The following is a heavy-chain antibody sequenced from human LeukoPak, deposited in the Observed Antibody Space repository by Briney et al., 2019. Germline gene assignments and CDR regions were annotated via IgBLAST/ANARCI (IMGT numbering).Heavy chain of an antibody. Sequence: GSLRLSCAASGFTVSSNYMSWVRQAPGKGLEWVSVIYSGGSTYYADSVKGRFTISRDNSKNTLYLQMNSLRAADTAVYYCARGGPEVVPAAIADYWGQGTLVTVSS. V-gene: IGHV3-53*01. J-gene: IGHJ4*02. CDR1: GFTVSSNY. CDR2: IYSGGST. D-gene: IGHD2-2*01. CDR3: ARGGPEVVPAAIADY.